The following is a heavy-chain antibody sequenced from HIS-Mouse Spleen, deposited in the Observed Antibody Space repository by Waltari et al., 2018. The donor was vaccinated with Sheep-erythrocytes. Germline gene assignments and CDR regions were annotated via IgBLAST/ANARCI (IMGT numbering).Heavy chain of an antibody. CDR2: IGTAGDT. CDR1: GFTFSSYD. CDR3: ARGIANWDAFDI. J-gene: IGHJ3*02. Sequence: GSLSLSCAASGFTFSSYDMHWVRQATGKGLEWVSAIGTAGDTYYPGSVKGRFTISRENAKNSLYLQMNSLRAGDTAVYYCARGIANWDAFDIWGQGTMVTVSS. D-gene: IGHD7-27*01. V-gene: IGHV3-13*01.